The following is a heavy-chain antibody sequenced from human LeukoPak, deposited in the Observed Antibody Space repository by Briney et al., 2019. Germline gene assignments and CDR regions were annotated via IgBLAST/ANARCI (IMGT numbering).Heavy chain of an antibody. CDR3: ARDRCSSTSCYVTY. CDR2: ISSSSSYI. Sequence: GGSLRLSCAASGFTFSSYAMSWVRQAPGKGLEWVSSISSSSSYIYYADSVKGRFTISRDNAKNSLYLQMNSLRAEGTAVYYCARDRCSSTSCYVTYWGQGTLVTVSS. J-gene: IGHJ4*02. V-gene: IGHV3-21*01. D-gene: IGHD2-2*01. CDR1: GFTFSSYA.